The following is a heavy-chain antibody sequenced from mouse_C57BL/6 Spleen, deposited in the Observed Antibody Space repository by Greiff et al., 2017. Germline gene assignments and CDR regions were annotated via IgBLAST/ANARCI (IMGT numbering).Heavy chain of an antibody. D-gene: IGHD1-1*01. Sequence: EVQLQESGAELVRPGSSVKMSCKTSGYTFTSYGINWVKQRPGQGLEWIGYIYIGNGYTEYNEKFKGKATLTSDTSSSTAYMPLSSRTSEDSAIYFCARSYYYGSSYSAMDYWGQGTSVTVSS. J-gene: IGHJ4*01. CDR1: GYTFTSYG. CDR2: IYIGNGYT. V-gene: IGHV1-58*01. CDR3: ARSYYYGSSYSAMDY.